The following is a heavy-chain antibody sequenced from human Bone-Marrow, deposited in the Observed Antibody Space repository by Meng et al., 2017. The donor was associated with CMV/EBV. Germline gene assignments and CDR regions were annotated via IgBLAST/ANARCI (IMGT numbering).Heavy chain of an antibody. Sequence: ASVKVSCKASGYTFTGYYIHWVRQAPGQGLEWMGWINSNSGGTNYAQKFQGRVTMTRDTSISTAYMELSRLRSDDTAVYYCARGQVAAQLELAYYGMDVWGQGTTVTVSS. D-gene: IGHD1-1*01. CDR1: GYTFTGYY. CDR3: ARGQVAAQLELAYYGMDV. CDR2: INSNSGGT. V-gene: IGHV1-2*02. J-gene: IGHJ6*02.